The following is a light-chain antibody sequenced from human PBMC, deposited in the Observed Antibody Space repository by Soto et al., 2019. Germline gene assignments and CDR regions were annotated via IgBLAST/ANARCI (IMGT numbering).Light chain of an antibody. CDR2: EVS. V-gene: IGLV2-14*01. Sequence: QSALTQPASVSGSPGQSITISCIGTSSDVGGNNYVSWYQQHPGKAPKLMIYEVSNRPSGVSNRFSGSKSGNTASLTISGLQVEDEADYYCSSYTTSSTPYVFGTGTKLTVL. J-gene: IGLJ1*01. CDR1: SSDVGGNNY. CDR3: SSYTTSSTPYV.